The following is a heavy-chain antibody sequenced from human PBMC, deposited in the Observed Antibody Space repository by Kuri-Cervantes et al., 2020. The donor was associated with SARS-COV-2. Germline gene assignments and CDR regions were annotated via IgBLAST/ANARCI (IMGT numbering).Heavy chain of an antibody. CDR1: GFTFSSYS. CDR2: ISSSSSYI. J-gene: IGHJ4*02. CDR3: ARDVGGDSSGWYDY. D-gene: IGHD6-19*01. Sequence: ETLSLTCAASGFTFSSYSMNWVRQAPGKGLEWVSSISSSSSYIYYADSVKGRFTISRDNAKNSLYLQMNSLRAEDTAVYYCARDVGGDSSGWYDYWGQGTLVTVSS. V-gene: IGHV3-21*01.